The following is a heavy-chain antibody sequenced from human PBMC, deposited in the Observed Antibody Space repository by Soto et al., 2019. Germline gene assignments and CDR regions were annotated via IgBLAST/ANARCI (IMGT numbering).Heavy chain of an antibody. J-gene: IGHJ6*02. CDR2: ISYDGSNK. Sequence: QVQLVASGGGVCQPGRSLRLSCAASGFTFSSYAMHWVRQAPGKGLEWVAIISYDGSNKYYADSVKGRFTISRDNSKNTLYLQMNSLTTEDTAVYFCAREGAATPAIRSSYYYGMDVWGQGTTVTVSS. V-gene: IGHV3-30-3*01. CDR3: AREGAATPAIRSSYYYGMDV. CDR1: GFTFSSYA. D-gene: IGHD2-15*01.